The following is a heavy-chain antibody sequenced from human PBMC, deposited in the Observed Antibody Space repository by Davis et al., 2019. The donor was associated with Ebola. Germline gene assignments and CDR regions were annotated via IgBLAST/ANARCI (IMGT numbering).Heavy chain of an antibody. CDR1: GYTFTSYG. Sequence: SVKVSCKASGYTFTSYGISWVRQAPGQGLEWMGGIIPIFGTANYAQKFQGRVTITADESTSTAYMELSSLKSEDTAVYYCARGELLSFFYYYYGMDVWGQGTTVTVSS. V-gene: IGHV1-69*13. CDR2: IIPIFGTA. J-gene: IGHJ6*02. CDR3: ARGELLSFFYYYYGMDV. D-gene: IGHD1-26*01.